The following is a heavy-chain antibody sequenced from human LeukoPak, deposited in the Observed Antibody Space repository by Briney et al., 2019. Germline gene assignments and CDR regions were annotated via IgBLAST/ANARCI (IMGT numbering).Heavy chain of an antibody. J-gene: IGHJ4*02. CDR2: ISYDGSNI. Sequence: GGSLRLSCATSGFTFNAYGMHWVRQAPAKGLEWVAFISYDGSNIYCGDSVKGRFTISRNNSKNTLYLQMNDLRTEDTAVYYCAKEPDFYYWGQGTLVTVSS. V-gene: IGHV3-30*18. CDR1: GFTFNAYG. CDR3: AKEPDFYY.